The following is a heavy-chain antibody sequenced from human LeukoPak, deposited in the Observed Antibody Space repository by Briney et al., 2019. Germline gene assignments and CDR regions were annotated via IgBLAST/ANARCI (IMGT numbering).Heavy chain of an antibody. CDR3: ARSLIVASEDY. Sequence: KPGGSLRLSCAASGFSFDSFYMGWIRQVQGKGLDYIALISASGAVPYYAESVKGRFTISRDNAKNSVSLQMNSLSADDTAVYYCARSLIVASEDYWGQGTLVTVSS. J-gene: IGHJ4*02. D-gene: IGHD3-22*01. CDR1: GFSFDSFY. V-gene: IGHV3-11*04. CDR2: ISASGAVP.